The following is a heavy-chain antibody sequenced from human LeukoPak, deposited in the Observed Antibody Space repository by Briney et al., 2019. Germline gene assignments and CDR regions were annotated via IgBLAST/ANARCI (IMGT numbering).Heavy chain of an antibody. CDR1: GGSISSGSYY. Sequence: SETLSLTCTVSGGSISSGSYYWSWIRQPAGKGLEWTGRIYTSGSTNYNPSLKSRVTISVDTSKNQFSPKLSSVTAADTAVYYCARGRSGSYQYYYGLDVWGQGTTVTVSS. V-gene: IGHV4-61*02. J-gene: IGHJ6*02. CDR2: IYTSGST. CDR3: ARGRSGSYQYYYGLDV. D-gene: IGHD1-26*01.